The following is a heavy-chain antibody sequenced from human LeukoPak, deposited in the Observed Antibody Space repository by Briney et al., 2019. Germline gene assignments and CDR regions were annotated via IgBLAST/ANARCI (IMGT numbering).Heavy chain of an antibody. CDR3: AKDDRDDYGDYGFGH. V-gene: IGHV3-9*01. J-gene: IGHJ4*02. Sequence: GRSLRLSCAASGFTFDDYAMHWVRQAPGKGLEWVSGISWNSGSIGYADSVKGRFTISRDNAKNSLYLQMNSLRAEDTALYYCAKDDRDDYGDYGFGHWGQGTLVTVSS. CDR1: GFTFDDYA. CDR2: ISWNSGSI. D-gene: IGHD4-17*01.